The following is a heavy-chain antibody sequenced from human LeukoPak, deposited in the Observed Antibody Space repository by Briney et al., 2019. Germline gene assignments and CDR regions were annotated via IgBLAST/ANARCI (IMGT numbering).Heavy chain of an antibody. Sequence: SETLSLTCTVSGGSISSSNYYWGWIRQPPGKGLEWIGSIYYSGSTFYNPSLKSRVTISVDTSKNQFSLKLSSVTAADTAVYYCARVSGEQQLVNWFDPWGQGTLVTVSS. D-gene: IGHD6-13*01. CDR3: ARVSGEQQLVNWFDP. CDR2: IYYSGST. J-gene: IGHJ5*02. CDR1: GGSISSSNYY. V-gene: IGHV4-39*07.